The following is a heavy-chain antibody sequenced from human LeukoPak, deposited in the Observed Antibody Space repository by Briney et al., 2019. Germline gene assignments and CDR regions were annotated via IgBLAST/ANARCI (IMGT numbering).Heavy chain of an antibody. Sequence: GGSLRLSCAASGFTFSNAWMSWVRQAPGKGLEWVGRIKSKTDGGTTDYAAPVKGRFTISRDDSKNTLYLQMNSLKTEDTGVYYCSTEGWLTFRLDLLDYWGQGTLVTVSS. CDR3: STEGWLTFRLDLLDY. V-gene: IGHV3-15*01. J-gene: IGHJ4*02. D-gene: IGHD5-24*01. CDR1: GFTFSNAW. CDR2: IKSKTDGGTT.